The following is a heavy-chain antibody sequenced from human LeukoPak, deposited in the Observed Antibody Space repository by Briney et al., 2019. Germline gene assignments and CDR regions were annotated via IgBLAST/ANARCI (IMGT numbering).Heavy chain of an antibody. CDR3: LGYCSGGNCYSGGY. J-gene: IGHJ4*02. Sequence: GGSLRLSCSASGFTFSMSAMHWVRQAPGKGLQYVSVISGNGVSTSYADSVKGRFTISRDNSKNTQSLQMNSLRAEDTAVYYCLGYCSGGNCYSGGYWGQGTLVTVSS. D-gene: IGHD2-15*01. CDR2: ISGNGVST. V-gene: IGHV3-64*04. CDR1: GFTFSMSA.